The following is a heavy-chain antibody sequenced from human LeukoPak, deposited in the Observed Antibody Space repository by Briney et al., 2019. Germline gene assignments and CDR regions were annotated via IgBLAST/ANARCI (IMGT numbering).Heavy chain of an antibody. V-gene: IGHV3-30*04. Sequence: GRSLRLSCAASGFTFSSYAMHWVRQAPGKGLEWVAVISYDGNNKYYADSVKGRFTISRDNSKNTLYLQMNSLRAEDTAVYYCARDLDGDYPIYWGQGTLVTVSS. CDR2: ISYDGNNK. D-gene: IGHD4-17*01. J-gene: IGHJ4*02. CDR1: GFTFSSYA. CDR3: ARDLDGDYPIY.